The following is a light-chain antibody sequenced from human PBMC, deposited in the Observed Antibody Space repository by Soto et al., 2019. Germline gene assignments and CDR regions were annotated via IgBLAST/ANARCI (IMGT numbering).Light chain of an antibody. CDR2: DAS. Sequence: EIVLTQSPDTLSLSPGVRATLSCRASQGVSNLLAWYQQRPGQAPRLLIYDASKRATGVPARFSGSGSGTDFTLTISSLEPEDFAVYYCQQRADWPPALTFGGGTKVDI. CDR3: QQRADWPPALT. V-gene: IGKV3-11*01. J-gene: IGKJ4*01. CDR1: QGVSNL.